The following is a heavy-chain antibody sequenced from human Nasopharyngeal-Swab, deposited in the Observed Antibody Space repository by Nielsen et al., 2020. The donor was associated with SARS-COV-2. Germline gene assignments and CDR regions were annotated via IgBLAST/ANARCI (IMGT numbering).Heavy chain of an antibody. CDR2: IKSSTDGGTT. Sequence: WIRQPPGKGLEWVGRIKSSTDGGTTDYVAPVKGRSNISRDDSKNTLYLQMTSLKTEDTAVYYCAADDVGSFSWGQGTLVTVSS. D-gene: IGHD1-1*01. J-gene: IGHJ5*02. CDR3: AADDVGSFS. V-gene: IGHV3-15*01.